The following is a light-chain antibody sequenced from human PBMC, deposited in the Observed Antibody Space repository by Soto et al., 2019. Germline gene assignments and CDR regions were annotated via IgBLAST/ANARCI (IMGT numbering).Light chain of an antibody. V-gene: IGKV3-15*01. CDR2: RAS. J-gene: IGKJ1*01. CDR3: QQYHNLWT. Sequence: EIVMTRSPATLSVSPGERATLSCTASHYIYSNVAWFQQRPGQAPRLLIYRASTRATGTPARFTGSGSGTEFTLTIPSLKSEDFALYYCQQYHNLWTFGQGTKVDIK. CDR1: HYIYSN.